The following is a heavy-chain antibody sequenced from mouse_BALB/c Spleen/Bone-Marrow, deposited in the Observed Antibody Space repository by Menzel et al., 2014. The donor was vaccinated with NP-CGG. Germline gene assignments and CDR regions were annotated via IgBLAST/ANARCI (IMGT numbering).Heavy chain of an antibody. CDR1: GFSLTSYG. V-gene: IGHV2-9*02. CDR3: ASPIYYDYPLFAY. Sequence: QVQLQQSGPGLVAPSQSLSITCTVSGFSLTSYGVHWVRQPPGKGLEWLGVIWAGGSINYNSALMSRLSISKDNSKSQVFLKMNSLQTDDTAMYYCASPIYYDYPLFAYWGQGTLVTVSA. D-gene: IGHD2-4*01. CDR2: IWAGGSI. J-gene: IGHJ3*01.